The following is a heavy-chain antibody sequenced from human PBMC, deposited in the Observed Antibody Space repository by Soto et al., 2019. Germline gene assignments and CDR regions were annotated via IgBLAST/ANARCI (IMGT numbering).Heavy chain of an antibody. CDR1: GYTFTSYY. CDR2: IDPSGGST. J-gene: IGHJ4*02. CDR3: ARARGVYCSGGSCYLDY. Sequence: QVQLVQSGAEVKKPGASVKVSCRASGYTFTSYYVHWVRQAPGHGLEWMGIIDPSGGSTSYPEKFQGRVTMTRDTSTSTVYMELSSLRSDDTAVYYCARARGVYCSGGSCYLDYRGQGTLVTVSS. V-gene: IGHV1-46*01. D-gene: IGHD2-15*01.